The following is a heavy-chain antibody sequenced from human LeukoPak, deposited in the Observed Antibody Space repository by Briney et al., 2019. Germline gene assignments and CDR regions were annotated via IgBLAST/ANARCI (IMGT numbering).Heavy chain of an antibody. CDR2: ISGSGGST. CDR1: GFTFSSYA. Sequence: GGSLRLSCAASGFTFSSYAMSWVRQAPGKGLEWVSAISGSGGSTYYADSVKGRFTISRDNSKNTLYLQMNSLRAEDTAVYHCAKDSPMVRGVTYRYWGQGTLVTVSS. J-gene: IGHJ4*02. CDR3: AKDSPMVRGVTYRY. V-gene: IGHV3-23*01. D-gene: IGHD3-10*01.